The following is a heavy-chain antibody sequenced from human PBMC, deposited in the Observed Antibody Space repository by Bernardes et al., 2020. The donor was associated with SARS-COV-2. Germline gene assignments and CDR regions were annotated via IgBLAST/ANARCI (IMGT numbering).Heavy chain of an antibody. V-gene: IGHV3-23*01. D-gene: IGHD6-19*01. CDR1: GFTFNNYA. J-gene: IGHJ4*02. CDR3: AKDGGGWYATGWYYFDY. Sequence: GGSLRLSCAASGFTFNNYAMSWVRQAPGKGLEWVSSVSGSGSNTYYTDSVKGRFAISRDNSKDTLYLQLNSLRVEDTAIYYCAKDGGGWYATGWYYFDYWGQGTLVTVSS. CDR2: VSGSGSNT.